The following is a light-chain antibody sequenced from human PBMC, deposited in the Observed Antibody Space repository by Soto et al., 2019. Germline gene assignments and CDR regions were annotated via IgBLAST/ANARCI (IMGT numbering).Light chain of an antibody. CDR3: QRYSTAVMA. Sequence: IQMTQSPSSLSASVGDRATITCRASEGITSYVAWYQKKPGEAPTLLIYDASSLQSGVPSRFSGGGSGTDFTLTISSLQPEDVASYYCQRYSTAVMAFGQGTRLDIK. V-gene: IGKV1-27*01. CDR1: EGITSY. CDR2: DAS. J-gene: IGKJ5*01.